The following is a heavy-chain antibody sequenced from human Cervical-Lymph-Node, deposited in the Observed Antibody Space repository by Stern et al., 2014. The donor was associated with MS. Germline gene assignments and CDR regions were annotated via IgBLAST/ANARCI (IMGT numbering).Heavy chain of an antibody. V-gene: IGHV3-53*01. CDR2: ITNVGST. D-gene: IGHD1-1*01. CDR3: ARDTSSPERSDW. Sequence: EVQLVESGGGVIQPGGSLRLSCTASGFTGSRDYMTWVRQAPGKGLEWVSLITNVGSTFYTDSVKGRFTISRDDSKNTVYLHMTSLRAEDTARYYCARDTSSPERSDWWGQGTLVTGSS. CDR1: GFTGSRDY. J-gene: IGHJ4*02.